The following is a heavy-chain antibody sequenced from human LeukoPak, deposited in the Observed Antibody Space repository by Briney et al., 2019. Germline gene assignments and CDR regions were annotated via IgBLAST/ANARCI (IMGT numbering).Heavy chain of an antibody. Sequence: PGESLEISCKGSGYRFTSYWIGWVRQMPGKGLEWMGIIYPGDSDTRYSPSFQGQVTISADKSISAAYLQWSSLKASDTAMYYCARHTNDYGGYGDYWGQGTLVTVSS. V-gene: IGHV5-51*01. CDR2: IYPGDSDT. J-gene: IGHJ4*02. D-gene: IGHD4-23*01. CDR3: ARHTNDYGGYGDY. CDR1: GYRFTSYW.